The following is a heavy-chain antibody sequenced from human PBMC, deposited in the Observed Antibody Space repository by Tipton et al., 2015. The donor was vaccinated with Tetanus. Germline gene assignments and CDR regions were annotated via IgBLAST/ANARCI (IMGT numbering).Heavy chain of an antibody. J-gene: IGHJ4*02. CDR1: GDSISSFY. CDR2: IYTSGST. V-gene: IGHV4-4*07. Sequence: GLVKPSETLSLSCSVSGDSISSFYWTWIRQPAGKGLEWIGRIYTSGSTNYNPSLKSRVIMSVVTSRRQFSLKLKSVTAADTAVYYCARGWGSSWYYFGYWGQGILVTVSS. CDR3: ARGWGSSWYYFGY. D-gene: IGHD6-13*01.